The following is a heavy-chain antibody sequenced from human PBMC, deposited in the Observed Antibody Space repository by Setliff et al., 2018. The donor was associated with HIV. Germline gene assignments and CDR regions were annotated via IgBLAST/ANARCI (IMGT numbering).Heavy chain of an antibody. V-gene: IGHV3-21*01. CDR2: ITSGSTYV. J-gene: IGHJ3*02. CDR3: ARDAAAPAAIEGAFDI. D-gene: IGHD2-2*02. Sequence: GSLRLSCAASGFTFTDYTMNWVRQAPGKGLEWVSSITSGSTYVNYADSVKGRFSISRDNTKNSLYLQLNSLRAEDTAVYYCARDAAAPAAIEGAFDIWGQGTMVTVSS. CDR1: GFTFTDYT.